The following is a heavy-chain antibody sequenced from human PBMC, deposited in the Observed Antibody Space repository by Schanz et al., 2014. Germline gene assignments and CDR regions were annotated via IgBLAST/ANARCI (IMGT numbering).Heavy chain of an antibody. V-gene: IGHV3-23*01. CDR1: GFSFSIFA. D-gene: IGHD6-19*01. CDR2: ISGSGGDT. J-gene: IGHJ4*02. CDR3: ARDLISSGWYG. Sequence: EVQLLESGGGLVQPGGSLRLSCAASGFSFSIFAMTWVRQAPGQGLEWVSTISGSGGDTYPADSVKGRFTISRDNSNNTLYLQMDSLRAEDTAVYYCARDLISSGWYGWGQGTLVTVSS.